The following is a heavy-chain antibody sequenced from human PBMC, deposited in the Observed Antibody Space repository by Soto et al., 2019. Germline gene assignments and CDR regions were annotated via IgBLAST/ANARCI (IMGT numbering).Heavy chain of an antibody. D-gene: IGHD1-1*01. V-gene: IGHV3-23*01. CDR3: AKDKPGTTSFDY. Sequence: VGSLRLSWAASGFNISSYAMYWVRQAPGKGLEWVSAISDSGDTTHYADSVKGRFTISRDTSKNTLYLQMNTLRAEDTAVYYCAKDKPGTTSFDYWGQGTLVTVSS. CDR1: GFNISSYA. J-gene: IGHJ4*02. CDR2: ISDSGDTT.